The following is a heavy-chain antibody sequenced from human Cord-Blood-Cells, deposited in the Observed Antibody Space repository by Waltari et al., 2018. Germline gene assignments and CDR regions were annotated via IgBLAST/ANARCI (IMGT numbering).Heavy chain of an antibody. CDR3: ARGRGKPTYYYYGMDV. D-gene: IGHD3-10*01. CDR2: INHSGST. J-gene: IGHJ6*02. V-gene: IGHV4-34*01. CDR1: GGSFSGYY. Sequence: QVQLQQWGAGLLKPSETLSLTCAVYGGSFSGYYWSWIRQPPGKGLEWIGEINHSGSTNYNPSLKSRVTISVDTSKNQFSLKLSSVTAADTAVYYCARGRGKPTYYYYGMDVWGQGTTVTVSS.